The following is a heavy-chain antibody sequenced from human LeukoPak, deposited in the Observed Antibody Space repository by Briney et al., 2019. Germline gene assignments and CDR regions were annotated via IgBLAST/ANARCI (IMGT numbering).Heavy chain of an antibody. CDR2: TYYRSKWNN. CDR3: ARASLQSVYFDC. Sequence: SQTLSLTCAISGDSVSSNGFAWSWIRQSPSRGLEWLGRTYYRSKWNNDYAVSVKSRITINPDTSKNQFSLQLSSVTPEDTAVYYCARASLQSVYFDCWGQGTLVTVSS. J-gene: IGHJ4*02. V-gene: IGHV6-1*01. CDR1: GDSVSSNGFA.